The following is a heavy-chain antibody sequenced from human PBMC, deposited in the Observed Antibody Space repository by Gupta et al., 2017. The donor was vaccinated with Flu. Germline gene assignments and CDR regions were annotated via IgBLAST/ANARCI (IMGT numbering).Heavy chain of an antibody. J-gene: IGHJ4*02. CDR2: IGSSVFTT. D-gene: IGHD3-16*01. Sequence: EAQLLESGGGFLQPGWSLILSWVASGFTFSNFTMHWVGQAPGEGLDWVSAIGSSVFTTSYAYSVQGRFSISRDNSKNTLYLQGSSLRVEDTAVFYCARDAVYNTVWGDFDYWGQGTLVTVSS. V-gene: IGHV3-23*01. CDR3: ARDAVYNTVWGDFDY. CDR1: GFTFSNFT.